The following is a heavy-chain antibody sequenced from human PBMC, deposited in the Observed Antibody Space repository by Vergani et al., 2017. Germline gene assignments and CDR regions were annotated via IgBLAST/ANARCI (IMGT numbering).Heavy chain of an antibody. CDR1: GGTFSSYT. D-gene: IGHD2-15*01. J-gene: IGHJ6*02. CDR2: IIPILGIA. V-gene: IGHV1-69*02. CDR3: ARGGGGSELYGMDV. Sequence: QVQLVQSGAEVKKPGSSVKVSCKASGGTFSSYTISWVRQAPGQGLEWMGRIIPILGIANYAQKFQGRVTITADKSTSTAYMELSRLRSENTAVYYCARGGGGSELYGMDVWGQGTTVTVSS.